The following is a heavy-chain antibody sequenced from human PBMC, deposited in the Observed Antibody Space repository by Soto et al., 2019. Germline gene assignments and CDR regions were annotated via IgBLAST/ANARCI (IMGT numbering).Heavy chain of an antibody. D-gene: IGHD6-19*01. Sequence: QVQLVQSGAEVKKPGASVKVSCKASGYTFTSYAMHWVRQAPGQSLEWMGWINAGNGNTKYSQKFQGRVTITRDTSASTAYMELSSLRSEDTAVYYCARDFGSATYYYIAVAPLNYYGMDVWGQGTTVTVSS. CDR2: INAGNGNT. J-gene: IGHJ6*02. V-gene: IGHV1-3*01. CDR3: ARDFGSATYYYIAVAPLNYYGMDV. CDR1: GYTFTSYA.